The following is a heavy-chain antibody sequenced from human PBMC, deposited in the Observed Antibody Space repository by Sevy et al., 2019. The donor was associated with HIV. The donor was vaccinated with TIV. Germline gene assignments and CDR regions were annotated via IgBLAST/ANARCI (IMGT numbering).Heavy chain of an antibody. V-gene: IGHV1-46*03. CDR2: INPSGGST. D-gene: IGHD3-16*01. J-gene: IGHJ6*02. Sequence: ASVKVSCKASGYTFTSYYMHWVRQAPGQGLEWMGIINPSGGSTSYAQKFQGRVTMTRDTSTSTVYMELSSLRSEDTAVYYCARDLPGGGPEILSNYYYYGMDVWGQGTTVTVSS. CDR1: GYTFTSYY. CDR3: ARDLPGGGPEILSNYYYYGMDV.